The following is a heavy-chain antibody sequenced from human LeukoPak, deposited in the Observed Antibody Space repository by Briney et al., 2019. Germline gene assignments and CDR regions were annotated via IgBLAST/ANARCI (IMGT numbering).Heavy chain of an antibody. CDR1: GFTFSTYA. J-gene: IGHJ4*02. D-gene: IGHD3-10*01. Sequence: GGSLRLSCAASGFTFSTYATSWVRQAPGKGLEWVSGISGTGGSTYYADSVKGRFTISRDNSKNTLYLQMNSLRAEDTAVYYCAKLTYGSGSYSRTHDFWGQGTLVTVSS. CDR2: ISGTGGST. CDR3: AKLTYGSGSYSRTHDF. V-gene: IGHV3-23*01.